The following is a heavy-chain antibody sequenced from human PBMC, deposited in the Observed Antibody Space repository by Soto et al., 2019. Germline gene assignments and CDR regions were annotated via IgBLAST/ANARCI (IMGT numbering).Heavy chain of an antibody. Sequence: QVQLVQSGAEVKKPGSSVKVSCKASGGTFSSYTISWVRQAPGQGLEWMGRIIPILGIANYAQKFQGRVTITADKSTSTAYMELSSLRSEDTAVYYCAREEGGFGVVTATIDFWGQGTLVTVSS. CDR1: GGTFSSYT. V-gene: IGHV1-69*08. J-gene: IGHJ4*02. CDR2: IIPILGIA. D-gene: IGHD2-21*02. CDR3: AREEGGFGVVTATIDF.